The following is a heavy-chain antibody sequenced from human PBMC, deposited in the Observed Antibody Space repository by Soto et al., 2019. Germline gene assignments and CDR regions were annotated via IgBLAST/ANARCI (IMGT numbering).Heavy chain of an antibody. J-gene: IGHJ6*02. CDR1: GGTFSSYA. V-gene: IGHV1-69*06. CDR3: AIGWQGYPPLYYGMDV. CDR2: IIPIFGTA. Sequence: QVQLVQSGAEVKKPGSSVKVSCKASGGTFSSYAISWVRQAPGQGLEWMGGIIPIFGTANYAQKFQGRVTITADKYTSAAYMELGSLRSEGTAVYYCAIGWQGYPPLYYGMDVWGQGTTVTVSS. D-gene: IGHD5-12*01.